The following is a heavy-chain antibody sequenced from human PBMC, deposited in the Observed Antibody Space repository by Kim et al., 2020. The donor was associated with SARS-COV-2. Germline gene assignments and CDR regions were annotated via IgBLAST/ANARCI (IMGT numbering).Heavy chain of an antibody. D-gene: IGHD6-13*01. CDR1: GGSISSGGYY. CDR2: IYYSGST. V-gene: IGHV4-31*03. Sequence: SETLSLTCTVSGGSISSGGYYWSWIRQHPGKGLEWIGYIYYSGSTYYNPSLKSRVTISVDTSKNQFSLKLSSVTAADTAVYYCARRRVSSSWYEGTFDYWGQGTLVTVSS. J-gene: IGHJ4*02. CDR3: ARRRVSSSWYEGTFDY.